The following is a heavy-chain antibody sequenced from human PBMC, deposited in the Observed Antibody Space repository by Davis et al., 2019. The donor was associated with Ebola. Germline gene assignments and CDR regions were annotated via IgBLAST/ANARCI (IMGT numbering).Heavy chain of an antibody. J-gene: IGHJ5*02. CDR1: GGSISSGGYY. D-gene: IGHD4-17*01. Sequence: MPSETLSLTCTVSGGSISSGGYYWSWIRQHPGKGLEWIGYIYYSGSTYYNPSLKSRVTISVDKSKNQFSLKLSSVTAADTAVYYCASVSAIYGDYVASWFDPWGQGTLVTVSS. V-gene: IGHV4-31*03. CDR3: ASVSAIYGDYVASWFDP. CDR2: IYYSGST.